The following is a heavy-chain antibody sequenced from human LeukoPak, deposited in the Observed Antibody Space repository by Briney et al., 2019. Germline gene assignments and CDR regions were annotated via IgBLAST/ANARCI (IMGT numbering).Heavy chain of an antibody. Sequence: PSETLSLTCTVSGRSISSYYWSWIRHPPGKGLEWIGYIYYSGSTNYNTSLKSRVTISVDTSKNQFSLKLSSVTAADTAAYYCARRIVATMGYYYYYMDVWGKGTTVTVSS. CDR1: GRSISSYY. CDR2: IYYSGST. V-gene: IGHV4-59*01. D-gene: IGHD5-12*01. CDR3: ARRIVATMGYYYYYMDV. J-gene: IGHJ6*03.